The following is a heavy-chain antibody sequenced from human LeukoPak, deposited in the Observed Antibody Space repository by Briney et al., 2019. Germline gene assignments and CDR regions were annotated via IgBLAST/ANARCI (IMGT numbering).Heavy chain of an antibody. CDR1: GGSISSYY. CDR3: ARGPTYSNSYDC. D-gene: IGHD4-11*01. J-gene: IGHJ4*02. Sequence: PSETLSLTCTVSGGSISSYYWSWIRQPPGKGLEWIGYIYYSGSTNYNPSLKSRVTISVDTSKNQFSLKLSSMTTADTAVYYCARGPTYSNSYDCWGQGTLVSVSS. CDR2: IYYSGST. V-gene: IGHV4-59*01.